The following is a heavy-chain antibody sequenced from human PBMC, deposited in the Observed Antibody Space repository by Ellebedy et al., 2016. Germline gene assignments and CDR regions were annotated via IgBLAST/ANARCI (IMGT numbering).Heavy chain of an antibody. CDR3: ARGKTEATN. J-gene: IGHJ4*02. CDR2: MNPDIGNT. V-gene: IGHV1-8*01. D-gene: IGHD5-12*01. Sequence: ASVKVSXKASGYTFTSHDINWVQQATGQGLEWMGWMNPDIGNTGYAQKFQGRVTMTRNTSISTAYMELSSLTSEDTAVYYCARGKTEATNWGQGTLVTVSS. CDR1: GYTFTSHD.